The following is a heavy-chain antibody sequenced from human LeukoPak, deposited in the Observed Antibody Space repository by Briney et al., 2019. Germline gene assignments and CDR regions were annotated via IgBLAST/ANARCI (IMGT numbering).Heavy chain of an antibody. CDR3: AKEPWDCSGGYCFLYYFDY. Sequence: GGSLRLSCAASGFTFTSYAMSWVRQAPGKGLEWVSAISGGGGSTDYADSVEGRFTISRDNSKNTLYLQMNSLRAEDTAVYYCAKEPWDCSGGYCFLYYFDYWGQGTLVTVSS. CDR1: GFTFTSYA. V-gene: IGHV3-23*01. D-gene: IGHD2-15*01. J-gene: IGHJ4*02. CDR2: ISGGGGST.